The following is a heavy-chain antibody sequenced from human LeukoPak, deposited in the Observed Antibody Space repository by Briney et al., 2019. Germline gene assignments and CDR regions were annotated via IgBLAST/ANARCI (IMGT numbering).Heavy chain of an antibody. Sequence: PSETLSLTCTVSGGSISSGSDYWSWIRQPAGKGLEWIGRIYSSGSTNYNPSLKSRVTISVHTSRNQFSLKLSSVIAADTAVYYCARGPYYYGGSVFDIWGQGTMVTVSS. CDR3: ARGPYYYGGSVFDI. CDR1: GGSISSGSDY. D-gene: IGHD3-10*01. CDR2: IYSSGST. V-gene: IGHV4-61*02. J-gene: IGHJ3*02.